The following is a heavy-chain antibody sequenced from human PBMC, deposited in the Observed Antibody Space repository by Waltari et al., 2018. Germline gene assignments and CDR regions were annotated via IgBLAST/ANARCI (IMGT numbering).Heavy chain of an antibody. V-gene: IGHV3-30*02. D-gene: IGHD6-6*01. CDR3: ANWGWDSSSSVA. CDR1: GFTFSSYG. CDR2: IRYDGSNK. J-gene: IGHJ5*02. Sequence: QVQLVESGGGVVQPGGSLRLSCAASGFTFSSYGMHWVRQAPGKGLEWVAFIRYDGSNKYYADSVKGRFTISRDNSKNTLYLQMNSLRAEDTAVYYCANWGWDSSSSVAWGQGTLVTVSS.